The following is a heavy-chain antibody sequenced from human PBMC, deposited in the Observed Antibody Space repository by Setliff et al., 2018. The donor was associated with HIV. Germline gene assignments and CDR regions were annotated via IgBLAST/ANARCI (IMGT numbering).Heavy chain of an antibody. J-gene: IGHJ5*02. V-gene: IGHV3-33*06. D-gene: IGHD1-26*01. Sequence: AGGSLRLSCAASGFTFTNAWMNWVRQAPGKGLEWVAVIWYDGSNKYYADSVKGRFTISRDNSKNTLYLQMNSLRAEDTAVYYCAKAGVELFGNWFDPWGQGTLVTVSS. CDR1: GFTFTNAW. CDR2: IWYDGSNK. CDR3: AKAGVELFGNWFDP.